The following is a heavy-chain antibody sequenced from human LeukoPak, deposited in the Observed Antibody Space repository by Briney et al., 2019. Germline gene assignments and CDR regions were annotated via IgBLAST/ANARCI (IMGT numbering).Heavy chain of an antibody. Sequence: GASVKVSCKASGGTFSSYAISWVRQAPGQGLEWMGGIIPIFGTANYAQKLQGRVTMTTDTSTSTAYMELRSLRSDDTAVYYCARHYGAMIPEDYWGQGTLVTVSS. V-gene: IGHV1-69*05. J-gene: IGHJ4*02. CDR1: GGTFSSYA. D-gene: IGHD2-2*01. CDR2: IIPIFGTA. CDR3: ARHYGAMIPEDY.